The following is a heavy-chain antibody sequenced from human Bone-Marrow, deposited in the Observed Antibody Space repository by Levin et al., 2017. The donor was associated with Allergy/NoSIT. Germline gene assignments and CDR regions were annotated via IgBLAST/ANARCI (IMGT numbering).Heavy chain of an antibody. J-gene: IGHJ4*02. Sequence: GGSLRLSCAASGFIFSNFAINWVRQAPGKGLEWISYISSSASTIKYADSVKGRFTISRDNLKNLLYLQMNSLRAEDTAVYYCARGKVRGVLGFDFWGLGTLVTVSS. D-gene: IGHD3-10*01. V-gene: IGHV3-48*01. CDR2: ISSSASTI. CDR1: GFIFSNFA. CDR3: ARGKVRGVLGFDF.